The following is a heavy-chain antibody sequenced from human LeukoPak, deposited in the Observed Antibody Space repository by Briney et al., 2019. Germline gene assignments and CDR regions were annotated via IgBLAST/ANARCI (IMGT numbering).Heavy chain of an antibody. J-gene: IGHJ4*02. CDR1: GFTFSSYG. V-gene: IGHV3-30*18. CDR2: ISYDGSNK. CDR3: AKAGNGDYPYYFDY. D-gene: IGHD4-17*01. Sequence: GGSLRLSCAASGFTFSSYGMHWVRQAPGKGLEGVAVISYDGSNKYYADSVKGRFTISRDNSKNTLYLQMNSLRAEDTAVYYCAKAGNGDYPYYFDYWGQGTLVTVSS.